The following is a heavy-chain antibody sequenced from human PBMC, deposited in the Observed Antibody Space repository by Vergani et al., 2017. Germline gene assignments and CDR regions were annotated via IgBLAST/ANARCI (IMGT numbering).Heavy chain of an antibody. CDR3: TTDPRYCGDGSCYWLRDHHYYGMDV. CDR1: GFSFGNAW. V-gene: IGHV3-15*07. Sequence: EVQLVESGGGIVKPGGSLRLSWVASGFSFGNAWMNWVRRLPGKGLEWVGRIKNTFDRGTTDYAAAVKGRFTISRDDSKNTLFLQMNGLKTEDIGVYYCTTDPRYCGDGSCYWLRDHHYYGMDVWGQGTTVTVSS. CDR2: IKNTFDRGTT. J-gene: IGHJ6*02. D-gene: IGHD2-21*01.